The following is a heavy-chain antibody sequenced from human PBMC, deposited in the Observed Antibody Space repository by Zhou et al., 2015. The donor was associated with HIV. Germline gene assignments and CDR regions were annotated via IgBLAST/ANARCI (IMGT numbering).Heavy chain of an antibody. D-gene: IGHD3-22*01. CDR1: GYTFTSYY. CDR3: ARERVTYYYDSSGECFDY. J-gene: IGHJ4*02. Sequence: QVQLVQSGAEVKKPGASVKVSCKASGYTFTSYYMHWVRQAPGQGLEWMGIINPSGGSTSYAQKFQGRVTMTRDTSTSTVYMELSSLRSEDTAVYYCARERVTYYYDSSGECFDYVGPGNPGHRLL. V-gene: IGHV1-46*01. CDR2: INPSGGST.